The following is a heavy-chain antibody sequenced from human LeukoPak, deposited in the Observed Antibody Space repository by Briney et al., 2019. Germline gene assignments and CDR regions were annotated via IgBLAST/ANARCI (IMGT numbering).Heavy chain of an antibody. V-gene: IGHV4-59*01. J-gene: IGHJ5*02. Sequence: SETLSLTCTVSGGSFKSYYWSWIRQPPGKGLEWIGYIYCSGSTNYNPSLKSRVTISVHTSKNQFSLKLSSVTAADTAVYYCARLTGYSSESWFDPWGQGTLVTVSS. D-gene: IGHD3-9*01. CDR1: GGSFKSYY. CDR2: IYCSGST. CDR3: ARLTGYSSESWFDP.